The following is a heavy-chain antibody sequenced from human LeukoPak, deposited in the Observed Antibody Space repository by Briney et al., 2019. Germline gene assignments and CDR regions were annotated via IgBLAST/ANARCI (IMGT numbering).Heavy chain of an antibody. CDR2: INPNSGGT. CDR1: GYTFTGYY. CDR3: ARVAWQWLVVDY. V-gene: IGHV1-2*02. J-gene: IGHJ4*02. Sequence: ASVKVSCKASGYTFTGYYMHWVRQAPGQGLEWMGWINPNSGGTNYAQKFQGRVTITRDTSVSTAYMELSRLRSDDTAVYYCARVAWQWLVVDYWGQGTLVTVSS. D-gene: IGHD6-19*01.